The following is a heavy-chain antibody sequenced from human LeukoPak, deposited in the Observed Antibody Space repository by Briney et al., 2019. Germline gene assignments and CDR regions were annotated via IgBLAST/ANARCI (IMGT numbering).Heavy chain of an antibody. CDR1: GFIFSSYG. V-gene: IGHV3-30*18. D-gene: IGHD3-3*01. CDR3: AKDGGPITTSYYYVMDV. J-gene: IGHJ6*02. CDR2: ISYDGSNK. Sequence: GGSLRLSCATSGFIFSSYGMHWVRQAPGKGLEWVAVISYDGSNKYYADSVKGRFTISRDNSKNTLYLQMNSLRTEDTAMYYCAKDGGPITTSYYYVMDVWGQGTTVTVSS.